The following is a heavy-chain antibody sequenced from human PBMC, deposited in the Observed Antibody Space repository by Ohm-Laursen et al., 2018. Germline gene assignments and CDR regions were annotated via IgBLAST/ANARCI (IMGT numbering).Heavy chain of an antibody. CDR1: GFIFSSYG. Sequence: SLRLSCTASGFIFSSYGMHWVRQAPGKGLEWVAVISYDGSKNEDSVKGRFTITRDNSKNTQYLQMNSLGDEDTAVYYCAKGRSGYSPHDAFDIWGQGTMVTVSS. CDR2: ISYDGSK. D-gene: IGHD3-22*01. V-gene: IGHV3-30*18. J-gene: IGHJ3*02. CDR3: AKGRSGYSPHDAFDI.